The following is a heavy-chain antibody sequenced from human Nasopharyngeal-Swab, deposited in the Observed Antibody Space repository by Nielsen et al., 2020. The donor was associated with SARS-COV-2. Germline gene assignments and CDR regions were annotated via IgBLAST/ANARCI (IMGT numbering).Heavy chain of an antibody. J-gene: IGHJ4*02. V-gene: IGHV3-43*02. CDR3: AILVAARDFDY. Sequence: GESLKISCAASGFTFRSYAMHWVRQTPGKGLEWVSLISGDGDSAYYADSIKGRFTISRDNRKNSLYLQMSSLRPEDTALYYCAILVAARDFDYWGQGTLVTVSS. CDR1: GFTFRSYA. CDR2: ISGDGDSA. D-gene: IGHD6-6*01.